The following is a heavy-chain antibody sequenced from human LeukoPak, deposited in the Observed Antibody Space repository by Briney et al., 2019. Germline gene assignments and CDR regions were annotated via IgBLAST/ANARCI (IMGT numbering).Heavy chain of an antibody. Sequence: PGGSLRLSCAASGFTFSSYGMHWVRQAPGKGLEWVAFIRYDGSNKYYADSVKGRFTISRDNSKNTLYLQMNSLRAEDTAEYYCAKSQRNYYDSSGYRLDAFDIWGQGTMVTVSS. CDR1: GFTFSSYG. J-gene: IGHJ3*02. CDR2: IRYDGSNK. CDR3: AKSQRNYYDSSGYRLDAFDI. D-gene: IGHD3-22*01. V-gene: IGHV3-30*02.